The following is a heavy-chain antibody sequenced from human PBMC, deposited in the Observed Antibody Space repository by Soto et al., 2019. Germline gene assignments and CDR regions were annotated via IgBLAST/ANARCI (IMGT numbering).Heavy chain of an antibody. V-gene: IGHV4-34*01. CDR3: ARKYKSDYYMDV. Sequence: PSETLSLTCAVYGGSFSGYYWSWIRQPPGKGLEWIGEINHSGSTNYNPSLKSRVTISVDTSKNQFSLKLSSVTAADTAVYYCARKYKSDYYMDVWGKGTTVTVSS. CDR1: GGSFSGYY. CDR2: INHSGST. D-gene: IGHD1-20*01. J-gene: IGHJ6*03.